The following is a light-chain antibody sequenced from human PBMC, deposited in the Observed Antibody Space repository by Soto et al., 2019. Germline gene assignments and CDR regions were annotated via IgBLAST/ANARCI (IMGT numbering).Light chain of an antibody. V-gene: IGKV3-20*01. J-gene: IGKJ2*01. CDR1: QTVNSDY. CDR3: QHDDGSHRT. Sequence: ETVLTQSPGTVSLSPGERATLSCTTSQTVNSDYLAWYQQKPGQAPRLLIYGVFNRATGIPDRFSGSGSGTYFTLTISGLEPEDSAVYYCQHDDGSHRTFGQGTNLEI. CDR2: GVF.